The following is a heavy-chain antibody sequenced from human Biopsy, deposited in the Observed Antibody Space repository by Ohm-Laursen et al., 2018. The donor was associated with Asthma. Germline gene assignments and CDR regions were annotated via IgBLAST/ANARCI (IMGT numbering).Heavy chain of an antibody. CDR2: IIPIFGPT. V-gene: IGHV1-69*13. CDR3: ARGPEYVRSSGALDY. CDR1: GDSFISYA. J-gene: IGHJ4*02. D-gene: IGHD2-2*01. Sequence: SVKVSCKAYGDSFISYAITWVRQAPGQGLEWMGRIIPIFGPTNYAQKFQGRVTISADDSTSTAYMELSSLSSEDTALYYCARGPEYVRSSGALDYWGQGTLVTVSS.